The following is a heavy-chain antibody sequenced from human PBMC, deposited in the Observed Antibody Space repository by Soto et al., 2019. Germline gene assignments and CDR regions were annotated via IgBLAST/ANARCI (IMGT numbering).Heavy chain of an antibody. D-gene: IGHD2-2*01. J-gene: IGHJ6*02. Sequence: QVQLVQSGVEVKKPGASVKVSCKASGYTFISHGISWVRQAPGQGLEWMGWISGKNGNTNYAQKLQGRVTLTTDTPTSTAYMELRSLRSDDTAWYYCARVSSSIVVVPDYGMDVWGQGTTVTVSS. CDR2: ISGKNGNT. CDR1: GYTFISHG. V-gene: IGHV1-18*04. CDR3: ARVSSSIVVVPDYGMDV.